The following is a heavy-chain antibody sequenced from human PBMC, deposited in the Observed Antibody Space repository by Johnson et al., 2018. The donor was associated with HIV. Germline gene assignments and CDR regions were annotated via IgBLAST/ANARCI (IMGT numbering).Heavy chain of an antibody. CDR2: ISSSGSPI. V-gene: IGHV3-48*04. Sequence: MLLVESGGGLVQPGGSLRLSCAASGFIVRSNYMNWVRQAPGKGLEWISYISSSGSPIYYADSLKGRFTISSDNAKNSLYLQMNSLRAEDTAVYYCARGGPRYNFWSGHTDAFDIWGQGTMVTVSS. D-gene: IGHD3-3*01. CDR3: ARGGPRYNFWSGHTDAFDI. J-gene: IGHJ3*02. CDR1: GFIVRSNY.